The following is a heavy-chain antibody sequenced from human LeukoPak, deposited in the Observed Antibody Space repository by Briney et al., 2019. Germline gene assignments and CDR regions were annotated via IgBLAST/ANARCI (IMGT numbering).Heavy chain of an antibody. D-gene: IGHD2-2*01. CDR2: ISYDGSNK. V-gene: IGHV3-30*04. J-gene: IGHJ5*02. CDR3: ARPYCSSTSCPFDP. Sequence: PGRSLRLSCAASGFTFSSYAMHWVRQAPGKGLEWVAVISYDGSNKYYADSVKGRFTISRDNSKNTLYLQMSSLRAEDTAVYYCARPYCSSTSCPFDPWGQGTLVTVSS. CDR1: GFTFSSYA.